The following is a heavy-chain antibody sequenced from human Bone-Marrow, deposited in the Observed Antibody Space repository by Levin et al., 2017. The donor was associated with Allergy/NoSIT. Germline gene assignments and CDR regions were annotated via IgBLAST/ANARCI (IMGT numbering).Heavy chain of an antibody. J-gene: IGHJ1*01. CDR1: GGSISSTSFY. V-gene: IGHV4-39*07. CDR2: VYYSGRS. D-gene: IGHD3-10*01. Sequence: SSQTLSLTCAVSGGSISSTSFYWGWIRQPPGKGLEWIGNVYYSGRSYSNPSLKSRVTISADTSKNQFSLKLRSVTAADTAVYYCVREDASGSFSLDWGPGTLVTVSS. CDR3: VREDASGSFSLD.